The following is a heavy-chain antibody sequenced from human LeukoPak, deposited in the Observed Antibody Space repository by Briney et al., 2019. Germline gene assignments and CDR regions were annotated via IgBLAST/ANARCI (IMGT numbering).Heavy chain of an antibody. V-gene: IGHV1-24*01. CDR1: GYTLTELS. CDR2: FDPEDGET. Sequence: ASVKVSCKVSGYTLTELSMHWVRQVPGQGLEWMGGFDPEDGETIYAQKFQGRVTMTEDTSTDTAYMELSSLRSEDTAVYYCARDIDYGAYQYYYGMDVWGQGTTVTVSS. J-gene: IGHJ6*02. D-gene: IGHD4-17*01. CDR3: ARDIDYGAYQYYYGMDV.